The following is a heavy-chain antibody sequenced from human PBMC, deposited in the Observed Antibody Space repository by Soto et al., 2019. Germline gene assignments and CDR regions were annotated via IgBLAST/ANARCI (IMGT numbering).Heavy chain of an antibody. V-gene: IGHV4-39*01. CDR3: ARLHLDFWSGYRSFWFREGWFDP. J-gene: IGHJ5*02. CDR2: IYYSGST. D-gene: IGHD3-3*01. Sequence: PSETLSLTCTVSGGSISSSSYYWGWIRQPPGKGLEWIGSIYYSGSTYYNPSLKSRVTISVDASKNQFSLKLSSVTAADTAVYYCARLHLDFWSGYRSFWFREGWFDPWGQGTLVTVSS. CDR1: GGSISSSSYY.